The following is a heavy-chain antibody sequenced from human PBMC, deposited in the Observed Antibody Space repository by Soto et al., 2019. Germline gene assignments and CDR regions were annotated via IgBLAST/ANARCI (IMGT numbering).Heavy chain of an antibody. Sequence: SETLSLTCTVSGGSISSSSYYWGWIRQPPGKGLEWIGSIYYSGSTYYNPSLKSRVTISVDTSKNQFSLKLSSVTAADTAVYYCARGYSSSFDFDYWGQGTLVTVSS. V-gene: IGHV4-39*01. J-gene: IGHJ4*02. CDR1: GGSISSSSYY. D-gene: IGHD6-6*01. CDR2: IYYSGST. CDR3: ARGYSSSFDFDY.